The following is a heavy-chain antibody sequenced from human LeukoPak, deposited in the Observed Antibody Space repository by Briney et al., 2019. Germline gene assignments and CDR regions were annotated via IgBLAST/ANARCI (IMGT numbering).Heavy chain of an antibody. CDR2: IKQDGTEK. V-gene: IGHV3-7*01. CDR3: ASPYCSSTSCSTLHDF. Sequence: GGSLRLSCAASGFTFNSYWMNWVRQAPGKGLEWVANIKQDGTEKYYVDSVKGRFTISRDNAKSSLYLQMNSLRAEDTAVYYCASPYCSSTSCSTLHDFWGQGTLVTVSS. D-gene: IGHD2-2*01. J-gene: IGHJ4*02. CDR1: GFTFNSYW.